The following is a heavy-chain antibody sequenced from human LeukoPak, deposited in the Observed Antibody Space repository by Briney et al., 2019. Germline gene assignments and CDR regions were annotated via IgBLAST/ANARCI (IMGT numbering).Heavy chain of an antibody. J-gene: IGHJ4*02. CDR2: MNPNSGNT. V-gene: IGHV1-8*01. D-gene: IGHD4-23*01. CDR1: GYTFTSYD. Sequence: EASVKVSCKASGYTFTSYDINWVRQATGQGLEWMGWMNPNSGNTGYAQRFQGRVTMTRNTSLSTDYMELRSVRSEDTAVYYCARDYNDYGGNSDPFFDYWGQGTLVTVSS. CDR3: ARDYNDYGGNSDPFFDY.